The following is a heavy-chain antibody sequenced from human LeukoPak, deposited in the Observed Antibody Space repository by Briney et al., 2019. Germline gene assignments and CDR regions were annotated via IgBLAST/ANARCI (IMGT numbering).Heavy chain of an antibody. J-gene: IGHJ5*02. V-gene: IGHV4-39*07. D-gene: IGHD3-9*01. CDR2: IYYSGST. Sequence: SETLSLTCTVSGGSISSSSYYWGWIRQPPGKGLEWIGSIYYSGSTYFNPSLKSRVTISVDTSKNQFSLKLSSVTAADTAVYYCAREPVKLRYTYNWFDPWGQGTLVTVSS. CDR1: GGSISSSSYY. CDR3: AREPVKLRYTYNWFDP.